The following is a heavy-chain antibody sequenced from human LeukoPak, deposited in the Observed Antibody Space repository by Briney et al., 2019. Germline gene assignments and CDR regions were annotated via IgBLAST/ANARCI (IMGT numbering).Heavy chain of an antibody. CDR2: ISYDGSNK. V-gene: IGHV3-30*04. D-gene: IGHD5-18*01. CDR3: AREVKLWFPYFDY. J-gene: IGHJ4*02. CDR1: GFTFGSYA. Sequence: GGSLRLSCAASGFTFGSYAMHWVRQAPGKGLEWVAVISYDGSNKYYADSVKGRFTISRDNSKNTLYLQMNSLRAEDTAVYYCAREVKLWFPYFDYWGQGTLVTVSS.